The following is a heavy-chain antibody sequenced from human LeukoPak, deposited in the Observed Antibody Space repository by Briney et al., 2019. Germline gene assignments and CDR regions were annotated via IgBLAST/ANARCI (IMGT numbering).Heavy chain of an antibody. V-gene: IGHV5-51*01. CDR1: GSTFTNYW. CDR3: ATNHDYGDFPFDY. CDR2: VYPDDSDP. Sequence: PGASLQISCTGSGSTFTNYWIAWVRQLPGKGVEWMGIVYPDDSDPRYSPSFQSQVTLSADKSISTAYLEWSSLKASDTAMYYCATNHDYGDFPFDYWGQGTLVTVSS. D-gene: IGHD4-17*01. J-gene: IGHJ4*02.